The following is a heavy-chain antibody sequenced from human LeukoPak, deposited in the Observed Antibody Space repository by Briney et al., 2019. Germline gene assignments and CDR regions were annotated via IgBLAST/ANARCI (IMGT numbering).Heavy chain of an antibody. CDR3: ARETGIAARRGGFDY. CDR1: GGSISSYY. CDR2: IYYSGST. J-gene: IGHJ4*02. D-gene: IGHD6-6*01. V-gene: IGHV4-59*12. Sequence: SETLSLTCTVSGGSISSYYWSRIRQPPGKGLEWIGYIYYSGSTNYNPSLKSRVTMSVDTSKNQFSLKLSSVTAADTAVYYCARETGIAARRGGFDYWGQGTLVTVSS.